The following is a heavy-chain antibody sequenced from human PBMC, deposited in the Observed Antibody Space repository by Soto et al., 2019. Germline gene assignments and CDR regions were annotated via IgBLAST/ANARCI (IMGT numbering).Heavy chain of an antibody. J-gene: IGHJ4*02. CDR2: ISGTASRT. CDR3: APSFRYFDN. D-gene: IGHD3-9*01. CDR1: GFTPTTTP. V-gene: IGHV3-23*01. Sequence: EVQLLESGGGLVLPGGSLRLSCAGSGFTPTTTPLSWVRQPPGKGLEWVTTISGTASRTYYVDSVKGRFFISRDNSKNTVTLQMNTLTLDDTAVYYCAPSFRYFDNGGQGTRVTVSS.